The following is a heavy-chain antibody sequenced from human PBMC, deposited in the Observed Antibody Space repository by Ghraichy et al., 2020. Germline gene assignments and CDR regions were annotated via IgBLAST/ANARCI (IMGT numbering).Heavy chain of an antibody. V-gene: IGHV3-23*01. J-gene: IGHJ4*02. D-gene: IGHD2-15*01. CDR1: GFTFSSYA. CDR3: AKAAVVVVVACGRFDY. Sequence: ESLNISCAASGFTFSSYAMSWVRQAPGKGLEWVSAIRSSVGSTFYAESVKGRFTISRDNSKNTLYLEMNSLRAEDTAVDYCAKAAVVVVVACGRFDYWGQGTLVTVSS. CDR2: IRSSVGST.